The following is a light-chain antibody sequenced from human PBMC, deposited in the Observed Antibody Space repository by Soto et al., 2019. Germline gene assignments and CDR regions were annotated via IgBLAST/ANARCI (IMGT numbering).Light chain of an antibody. J-gene: IGKJ1*01. CDR2: FGS. Sequence: DIVMPQSPLSLPVTPGEPASISCSSSQSLLQSNGYNYLDWYLQQPGQSPQLLIYFGSYRASGVPDRVSGSGSGTDFTLKIRRVEAEDVGVYYCMQSQQSPPTFGQGTKVE. CDR1: QSLLQSNGYNY. V-gene: IGKV2-28*01. CDR3: MQSQQSPPT.